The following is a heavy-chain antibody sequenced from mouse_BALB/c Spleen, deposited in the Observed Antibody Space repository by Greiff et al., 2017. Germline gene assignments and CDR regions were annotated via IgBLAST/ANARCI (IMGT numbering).Heavy chain of an antibody. J-gene: IGHJ4*01. D-gene: IGHD3-3*01. CDR3: AREGSTFYAMDY. Sequence: EVHLVESGAELVKPGASVKLSCTASGFNIKDTYMHWVKQRPEQGLEWIGRIDPANGNTKYDPKFQGKATITADTSSNTAYLQLSSLTSEDTAVYYCAREGSTFYAMDYWGQGTSVTVSS. CDR1: GFNIKDTY. CDR2: IDPANGNT. V-gene: IGHV14-3*02.